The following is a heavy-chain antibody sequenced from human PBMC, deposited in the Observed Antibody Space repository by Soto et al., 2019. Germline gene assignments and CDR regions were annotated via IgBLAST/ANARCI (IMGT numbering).Heavy chain of an antibody. V-gene: IGHV3-30*04. D-gene: IGHD3-3*01. Sequence: QVQLVESGGGVVQPGRSLRLSCATSGFTFSSYAMLWVRQAPGKGLEWMTVISYDGTNENYADSVKGRFTISRDNSNNTQYLQMNSLSAEDTAGYYCASGEAYYDFWSAYSHYWGQGTLVTVSS. CDR2: ISYDGTNE. J-gene: IGHJ4*02. CDR1: GFTFSSYA. CDR3: ASGEAYYDFWSAYSHY.